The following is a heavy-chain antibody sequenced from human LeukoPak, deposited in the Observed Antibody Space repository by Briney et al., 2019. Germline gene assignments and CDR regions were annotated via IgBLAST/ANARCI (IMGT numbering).Heavy chain of an antibody. Sequence: ASVKVSCKASGYTFTCFYIHWVRQAPGQGLEWMGRINPNSDGTNYAQEFQGRVTMTRDTSISTAYMELRRLRSDDTAVYYCARETGLDDFDYWGQGTLVTVSS. CDR3: ARETGLDDFDY. CDR2: INPNSDGT. D-gene: IGHD3/OR15-3a*01. J-gene: IGHJ4*02. CDR1: GYTFTCFY. V-gene: IGHV1-2*06.